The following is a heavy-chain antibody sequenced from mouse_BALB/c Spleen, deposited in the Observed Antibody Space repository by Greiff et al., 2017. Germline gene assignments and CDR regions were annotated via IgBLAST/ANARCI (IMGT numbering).Heavy chain of an antibody. J-gene: IGHJ4*01. CDR3: VRPLYYDYEYYYAMDY. V-gene: IGHV10-1*02. D-gene: IGHD2-4*01. Sequence: EVQLQESGGGLVQPKGSLKLSCAASGFTFNTYAMNWVRQAPGKGLEWVARIRSKSNNYATYYADSVKDRFTISRDDSQSMLYLQMNNLKTEDTAMYYCVRPLYYDYEYYYAMDYWGQGTSVTVSS. CDR2: IRSKSNNYAT. CDR1: GFTFNTYA.